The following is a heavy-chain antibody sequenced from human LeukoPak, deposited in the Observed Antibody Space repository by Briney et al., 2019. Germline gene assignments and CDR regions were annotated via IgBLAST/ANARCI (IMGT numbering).Heavy chain of an antibody. CDR2: ISAYNGNT. Sequence: GASVKVSCKASGYTFTSYGISWVRQAPGQGLEWMGWISAYNGNTNYAQKLQGRVTMTTDTSTSTAYMELSSLRSEDTAVYYCARPSYCGGDCYSGSWFDPWGQGTLVTVSS. CDR1: GYTFTSYG. J-gene: IGHJ5*02. CDR3: ARPSYCGGDCYSGSWFDP. V-gene: IGHV1-18*01. D-gene: IGHD2-21*02.